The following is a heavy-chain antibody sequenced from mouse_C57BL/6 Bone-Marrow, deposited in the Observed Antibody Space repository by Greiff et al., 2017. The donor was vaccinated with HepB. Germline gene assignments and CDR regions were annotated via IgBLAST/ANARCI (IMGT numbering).Heavy chain of an antibody. Sequence: EVQLVESGGDLVKPGGSLKLSCAASGFTFSSYGMSWVRQTPDKRLEWVATISSGGSYTYYPDSVKGRFTISRDNAKNTLYLQMSSLKSEDTAMYYCARSYSNYGDYWGQGTTLTVSS. J-gene: IGHJ2*01. CDR1: GFTFSSYG. CDR2: ISSGGSYT. V-gene: IGHV5-6*01. CDR3: ARSYSNYGDY. D-gene: IGHD2-5*01.